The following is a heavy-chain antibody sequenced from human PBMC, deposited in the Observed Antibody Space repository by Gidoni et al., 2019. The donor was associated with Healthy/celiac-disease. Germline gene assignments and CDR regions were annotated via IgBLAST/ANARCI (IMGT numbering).Heavy chain of an antibody. CDR3: AKGNSVRDDVGYYGMDV. Sequence: SVKGRFTISRDNSKNTLYLQMNSLRAEDTAVYYCAKGNSVRDDVGYYGMDVWGQGTTVTVSS. V-gene: IGHV3-23*01. J-gene: IGHJ6*02. D-gene: IGHD3-10*01.